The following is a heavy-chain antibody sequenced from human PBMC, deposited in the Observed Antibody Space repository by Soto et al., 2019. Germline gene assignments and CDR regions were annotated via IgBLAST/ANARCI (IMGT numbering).Heavy chain of an antibody. CDR1: GFIFNNYA. J-gene: IGHJ4*02. Sequence: EAQLLESGGGLVQPGGSLRLSCAASGFIFNNYAMSWVRQAPGKGLEWVSVICGSGGTTFYADSVKGRFTISRDDSKNTLYLQMNSLRAEDSAVYYCAKNRISSCYDAVDSWGQGTLVTVSS. D-gene: IGHD3-22*01. V-gene: IGHV3-23*01. CDR2: ICGSGGTT. CDR3: AKNRISSCYDAVDS.